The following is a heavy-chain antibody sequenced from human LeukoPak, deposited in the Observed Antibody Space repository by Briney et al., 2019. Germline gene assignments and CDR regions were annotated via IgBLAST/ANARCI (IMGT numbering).Heavy chain of an antibody. V-gene: IGHV3-66*01. CDR1: GFSFSDNY. Sequence: RGSLRLSCAASGFSFSDNYMNWVRQAPGKGLEWVAVIHSDGSTFYADSVKDRFTISRDNSKNTLYFQMNSLRAEDTAVYYCARGGPSYGGIDYWGQGTLVTVSS. CDR2: IHSDGST. CDR3: ARGGPSYGGIDY. J-gene: IGHJ4*02. D-gene: IGHD5-18*01.